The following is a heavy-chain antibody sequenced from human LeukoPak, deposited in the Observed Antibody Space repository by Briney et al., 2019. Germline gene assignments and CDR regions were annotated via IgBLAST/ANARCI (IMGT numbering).Heavy chain of an antibody. CDR3: ARGTRHQIKNGDYALTLKNWFDP. CDR1: GFTFSSYW. J-gene: IGHJ5*02. CDR2: INHSGST. D-gene: IGHD4-17*01. Sequence: PGGSLRLSCAASGFTFSSYWMSWIRQPPGKGLEWIGEINHSGSTNYNPSLKSRVTISVDTSKNQFSLKLSSVTAADTAVYYCARGTRHQIKNGDYALTLKNWFDPWGQGTLVTVSS. V-gene: IGHV4-34*01.